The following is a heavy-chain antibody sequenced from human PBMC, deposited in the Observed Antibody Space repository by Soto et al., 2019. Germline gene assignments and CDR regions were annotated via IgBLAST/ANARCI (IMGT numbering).Heavy chain of an antibody. J-gene: IGHJ4*02. D-gene: IGHD3-10*01. Sequence: QITLKESGPTLVRPTQTLTLTCTFSGFSLTTSGVGVGWIRQPPGKALEWLAVIYWDDDKRYSSSLKSRLTIPKDTSQNQVVLTLTNMDPVDTATYYCAHHPYYGLGSYSFDCWGQGTLVTVSS. CDR3: AHHPYYGLGSYSFDC. V-gene: IGHV2-5*02. CDR1: GFSLTTSGVG. CDR2: IYWDDDK.